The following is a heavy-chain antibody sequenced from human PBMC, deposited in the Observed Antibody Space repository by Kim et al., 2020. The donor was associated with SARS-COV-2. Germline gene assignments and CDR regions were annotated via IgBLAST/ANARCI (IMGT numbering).Heavy chain of an antibody. CDR2: ST. J-gene: IGHJ4*02. V-gene: IGHV3-66*01. D-gene: IGHD6-13*01. Sequence: STYYADSVKGRFTISRDNSKNTLYLQMNSLRAEDTAVYYCAREGRAAVDYWGQGTLVTVSS. CDR3: AREGRAAVDY.